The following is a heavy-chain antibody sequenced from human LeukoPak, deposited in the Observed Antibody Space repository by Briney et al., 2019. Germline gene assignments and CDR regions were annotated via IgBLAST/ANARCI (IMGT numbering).Heavy chain of an antibody. V-gene: IGHV4-4*08. CDR3: VREYDILTGSLGY. CDR2: IYTSGST. Sequence: PSETLSLTCTVSGGSIISYYWSWIRQPPGKGLEWIGHIYTSGSTNYNPSLKSRVTISVDTSKNQFSLKLSSVTAADTAVYYCVREYDILTGSLGYWGQGTLVTVSS. J-gene: IGHJ4*02. D-gene: IGHD3-9*01. CDR1: GGSIISYY.